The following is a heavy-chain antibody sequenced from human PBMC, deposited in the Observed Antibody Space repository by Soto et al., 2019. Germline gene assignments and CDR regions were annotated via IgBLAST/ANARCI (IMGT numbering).Heavy chain of an antibody. CDR1: GGSISSVGYF. CDR3: ARLNSGWHQTFDS. J-gene: IGHJ4*02. CDR2: ISYSGST. Sequence: QVQLESSGPGLVKPSQTLSLTCTVSGGSISSVGYFWTWIRQHPAKGLEWIGHISYSGSTYFIPPLQSRLSMSVDTSKNQFSLNLTSVTVADTALYYCARLNSGWHQTFDSWGQGTLVTVSS. D-gene: IGHD6-25*01. V-gene: IGHV4-31*03.